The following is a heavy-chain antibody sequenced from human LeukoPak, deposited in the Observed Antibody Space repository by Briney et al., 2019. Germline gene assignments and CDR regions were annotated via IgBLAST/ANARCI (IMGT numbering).Heavy chain of an antibody. CDR3: AREAPWPNIVVVPAALDY. D-gene: IGHD2-2*01. CDR1: GFTFSSYS. CDR2: ISSSSSYI. V-gene: IGHV3-21*01. Sequence: PGGSLRLSCAASGFTFSSYSMNWVRQAPGKGLEWVSSISSSSSYIYYADSVKGRFTISRDNAKNPLYLQMNSLRAEDTAVYYCAREAPWPNIVVVPAALDYWGQGTLVTVSS. J-gene: IGHJ4*02.